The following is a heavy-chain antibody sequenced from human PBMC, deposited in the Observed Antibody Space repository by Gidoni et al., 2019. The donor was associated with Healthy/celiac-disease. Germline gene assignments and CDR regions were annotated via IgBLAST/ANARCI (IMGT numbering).Heavy chain of an antibody. D-gene: IGHD3-9*01. V-gene: IGHV3-30*18. CDR2: ISYDGSNK. CDR1: GLPFSSCG. J-gene: IGHJ6*02. Sequence: QVKLVETGGGVVWPGRSVRLPCAAAGLPFSSCGMHWVRQAPGKGLEWVAVISYDGSNKYYADSVKGRFTISRDNSKNTLYLQMNSLRAEDTAVYYCAKDRGGKRLVLTGLKYYYRMDVWGQGTTVTVSS. CDR3: AKDRGGKRLVLTGLKYYYRMDV.